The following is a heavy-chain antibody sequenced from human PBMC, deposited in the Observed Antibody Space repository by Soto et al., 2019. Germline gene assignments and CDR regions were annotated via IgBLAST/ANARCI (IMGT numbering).Heavy chain of an antibody. CDR1: GFTFTVSA. V-gene: IGHV1-58*01. J-gene: IGHJ4*02. CDR3: AALNYGGNAIRHDY. Sequence: SVKVSSKASGFTFTVSAVQWLRQARGQRLEWIGWIVVGSGNTNYAQKFQERVTITRDMSTSTAYMELSSLRSEDTAVYYCAALNYGGNAIRHDYWGQGTLVTVSS. D-gene: IGHD2-15*01. CDR2: IVVGSGNT.